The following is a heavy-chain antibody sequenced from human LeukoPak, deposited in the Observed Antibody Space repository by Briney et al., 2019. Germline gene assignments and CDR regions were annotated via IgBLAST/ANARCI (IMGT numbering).Heavy chain of an antibody. V-gene: IGHV3-21*01. D-gene: IGHD3-22*01. CDR3: AITLEDSSGYSIDY. Sequence: GGSLRLSCAASGFTFSSYSMNWVRQAPGKGLEWVSSISSNSSYIYYADSVKGRFTISRDNAKNSLYLQMNSLRAEDTALYYCAITLEDSSGYSIDYWGQGTLVTVSS. CDR1: GFTFSSYS. CDR2: ISSNSSYI. J-gene: IGHJ4*02.